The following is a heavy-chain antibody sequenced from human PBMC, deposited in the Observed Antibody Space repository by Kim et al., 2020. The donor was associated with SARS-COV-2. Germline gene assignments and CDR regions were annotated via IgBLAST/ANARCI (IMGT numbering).Heavy chain of an antibody. CDR2: INPSGGST. J-gene: IGHJ4*02. V-gene: IGHV1-46*01. D-gene: IGHD3-9*01. CDR3: AREFSDVLRYFDWLLGPWDY. Sequence: ASVKVSCKASGYTFTSYYMHWVRQAPGQGLEWMGIINPSGGSTSYAQKFQGRVTMTRDTSTSTVYMELSSLRSEDTAVYYCAREFSDVLRYFDWLLGPWDYWGQGTLVTVSS. CDR1: GYTFTSYY.